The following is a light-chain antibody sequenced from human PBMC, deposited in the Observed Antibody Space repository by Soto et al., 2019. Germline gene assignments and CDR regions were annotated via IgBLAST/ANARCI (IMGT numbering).Light chain of an antibody. V-gene: IGKV1-5*01. J-gene: IGKJ1*01. Sequence: DIQMTQSPSMLSASVGDRVTIACRASQRIRRGLAWYQQKPGKAPKLLIFDASTLESGVPSRFSGRGSETEFTLTISSLQPDDFATYYCQQYNSYSPATFGQGTKVDIK. CDR2: DAS. CDR3: QQYNSYSPAT. CDR1: QRIRRG.